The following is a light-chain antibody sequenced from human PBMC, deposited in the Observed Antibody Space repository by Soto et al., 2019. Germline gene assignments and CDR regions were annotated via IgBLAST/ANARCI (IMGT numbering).Light chain of an antibody. CDR2: GAS. Sequence: EIVLTQSPGTLSLSPGERATLSCRASQSVSSSYSAWYQQKPCQAPRLLIYGASSRATGIPDRFSGSGSGTDFTLTISRLEPEDFAVYYCQQYGSSPLITFGQGTRLEIK. J-gene: IGKJ5*01. CDR3: QQYGSSPLIT. CDR1: QSVSSSY. V-gene: IGKV3-20*01.